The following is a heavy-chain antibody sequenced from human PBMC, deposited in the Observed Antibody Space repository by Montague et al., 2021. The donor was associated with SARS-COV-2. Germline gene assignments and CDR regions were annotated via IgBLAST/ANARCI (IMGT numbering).Heavy chain of an antibody. Sequence: SETLSLTCEVSGGSIRSYYWSWIRQSPGKGLEWIGYVHYTGSTKYNPSLKTRVTLSLDTPKNHFSLRLNSVTAADTAVYYCARDFRIQLWQTNWYFGLWGRGTLVTVSS. CDR3: ARDFRIQLWQTNWYFGL. V-gene: IGHV4-59*01. D-gene: IGHD5-18*01. CDR1: GGSIRSYY. J-gene: IGHJ2*01. CDR2: VHYTGST.